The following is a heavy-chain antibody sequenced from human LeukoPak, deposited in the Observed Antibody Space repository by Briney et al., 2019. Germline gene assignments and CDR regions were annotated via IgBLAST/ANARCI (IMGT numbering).Heavy chain of an antibody. Sequence: SETLSLACTVSGDSISSYFWSWIRQPPGKGLEWIGYIYYSGSTNYNPSLKSRVTISVDTFMNQFSLKLSSVTAADTAVYYCARVDSSGWYYGPAFDYWGQGTLVTVSS. CDR3: ARVDSSGWYYGPAFDY. J-gene: IGHJ4*02. V-gene: IGHV4-59*12. CDR1: GDSISSYF. D-gene: IGHD6-19*01. CDR2: IYYSGST.